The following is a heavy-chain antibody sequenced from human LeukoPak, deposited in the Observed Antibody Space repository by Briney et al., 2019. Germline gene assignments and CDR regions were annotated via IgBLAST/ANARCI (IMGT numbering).Heavy chain of an antibody. CDR2: IYYGGST. V-gene: IGHV4-59*01. Sequence: KPSETLSLTRTVSGGSISSYYWSWIRQPPGKGLEWIGYIYYGGSTNYNPSLKSRVTISVDTSKNQFSLKLSSVTAADTAVYYCARDLDSSGWYGYWGQGTLVTVSS. CDR3: ARDLDSSGWYGY. J-gene: IGHJ4*02. D-gene: IGHD6-19*01. CDR1: GGSISSYY.